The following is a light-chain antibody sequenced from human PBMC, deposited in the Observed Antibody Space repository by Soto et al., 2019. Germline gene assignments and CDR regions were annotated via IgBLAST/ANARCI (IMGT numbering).Light chain of an antibody. V-gene: IGKV1-5*03. CDR3: KHYNSYSEA. Sequence: DIQMTQSPSTLSASVRDRVTITCRASQTISSWLAWFQQRPGRAPKFLIYKASSLKNGVPLRFSGSGSGTEFTLTIRSLQPDDFATYYCKHYNSYSEAFGQGTKVDIK. CDR1: QTISSW. J-gene: IGKJ1*01. CDR2: KAS.